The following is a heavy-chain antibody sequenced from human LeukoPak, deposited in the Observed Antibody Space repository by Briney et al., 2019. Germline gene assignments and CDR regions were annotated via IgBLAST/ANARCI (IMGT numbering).Heavy chain of an antibody. CDR2: IYYSGST. CDR1: GGSISSYY. CDR3: ARTNSGSYPLYYFDY. D-gene: IGHD1-26*01. J-gene: IGHJ4*02. Sequence: SETLSLTCTVSGGSISSYYWSWIRQPPGKGLEWIGYIYYSGSTNYNPSLKSRVTISVDTSKNQFSLKLSSVTAADTAVYYCARTNSGSYPLYYFDYWGQGTLVTVSS. V-gene: IGHV4-59*01.